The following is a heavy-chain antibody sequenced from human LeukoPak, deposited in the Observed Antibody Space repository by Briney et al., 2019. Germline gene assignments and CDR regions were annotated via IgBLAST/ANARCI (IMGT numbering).Heavy chain of an antibody. Sequence: GGSLRLSCAASGFNFSSFVMSWVRQAPGKGLEWVSSITTSGRSTYYADSVKGRFTISRDNSKNTLYLQVNSLRAEDMAVYYCAKKPPIFGVVIPLFDYWGQGTLVSVSS. CDR3: AKKPPIFGVVIPLFDY. CDR1: GFNFSSFV. V-gene: IGHV3-23*01. D-gene: IGHD3-3*01. J-gene: IGHJ4*02. CDR2: ITTSGRST.